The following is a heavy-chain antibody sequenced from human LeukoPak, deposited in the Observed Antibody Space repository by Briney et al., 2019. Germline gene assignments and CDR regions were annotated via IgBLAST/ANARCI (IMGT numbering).Heavy chain of an antibody. Sequence: ASVKVSCKASGYTFTSYGISWVRQAPGQGLEWMGWISAYNGNTNYAQKLQGRVTMTTDTSTSTAYMELRSLRSDDTAVYYCARDGEFIVGPSQFDYWGQGTLVIVSS. CDR2: ISAYNGNT. V-gene: IGHV1-18*01. CDR1: GYTFTSYG. J-gene: IGHJ4*02. CDR3: ARDGEFIVGPSQFDY. D-gene: IGHD1-26*01.